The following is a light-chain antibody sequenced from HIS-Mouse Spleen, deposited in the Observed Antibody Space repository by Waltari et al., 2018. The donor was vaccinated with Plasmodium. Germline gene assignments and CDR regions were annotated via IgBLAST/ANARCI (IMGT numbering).Light chain of an antibody. CDR3: QQYNNWSFT. CDR1: QSVSSN. V-gene: IGKV3-15*01. Sequence: EIVMTQSPATLSVSPGERATLPCRARQSVSSNLAWYQQKHGQAPRLLIYGASTRATGIPARFSGSGSGTEFTLTISSLQSEDFAVYYCQQYNNWSFTFGPGTKVDIK. CDR2: GAS. J-gene: IGKJ3*01.